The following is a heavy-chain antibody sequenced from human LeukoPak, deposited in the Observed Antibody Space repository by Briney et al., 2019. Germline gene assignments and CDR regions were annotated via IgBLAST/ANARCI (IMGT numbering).Heavy chain of an antibody. Sequence: GASVKVSCKASGYTFTGYYFQWVRQAPGQGLEWMGRINSNSGGTNYVQKFQGRVTMTRDTSISTAYMELRGLRSDDTAVYYCARGVAMANTGYYFDYWGQGTLVTVSS. CDR1: GYTFTGYY. V-gene: IGHV1-2*06. CDR3: ARGVAMANTGYYFDY. J-gene: IGHJ4*02. CDR2: INSNSGGT. D-gene: IGHD6-19*01.